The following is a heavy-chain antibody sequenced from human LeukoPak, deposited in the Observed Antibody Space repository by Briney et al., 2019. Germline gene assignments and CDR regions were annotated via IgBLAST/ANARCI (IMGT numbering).Heavy chain of an antibody. V-gene: IGHV3-21*01. CDR3: ARQERYCSSISCLDP. D-gene: IGHD2-2*01. CDR1: GFTFSSYS. Sequence: GGSLRLSCAASGFTFSSYSMNWVRQAPGKGLECVSSISSSSSYIYYADSVKGRFTISRDTAKNSLFLQMNSLRAEDTAIYYCARQERYCSSISCLDPWGQGTLVTVS. J-gene: IGHJ5*02. CDR2: ISSSSSYI.